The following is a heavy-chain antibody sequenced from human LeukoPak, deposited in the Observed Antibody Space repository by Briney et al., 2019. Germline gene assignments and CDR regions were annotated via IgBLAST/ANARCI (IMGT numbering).Heavy chain of an antibody. V-gene: IGHV3-30*04. CDR1: GFTFSSYA. CDR3: ARGGFTGTSCPYFDY. CDR2: ISYDGSNK. Sequence: GRSLRLSCAASGFTFSSYAMHWVRQAPGKGLEWVAVISYDGSNKYYADSVKGRFTISRDNAKNTLYLKMNTLRAEDTAIYFCARGGFTGTSCPYFDYWGQGTLVTVSS. D-gene: IGHD2-2*01. J-gene: IGHJ4*02.